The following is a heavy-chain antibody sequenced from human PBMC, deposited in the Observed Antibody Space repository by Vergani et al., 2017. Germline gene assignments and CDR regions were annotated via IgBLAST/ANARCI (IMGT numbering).Heavy chain of an antibody. CDR2: ISASGNA. D-gene: IGHD2-15*01. V-gene: IGHV4-61*02. Sequence: QVQLQASGPGRVKPSQTLSLTCTMSGGSISAGYYFWSWLRQPAGKGLEWLGHISASGNASHSPSLKTRVSRSVDTSKNQFSLTVPSVTAADMAIYFCARRSGGYYSGGKVHPLRKAFDVWGHGTVVTVSS. J-gene: IGHJ3*01. CDR3: ARRSGGYYSGGKVHPLRKAFDV. CDR1: GGSISAGYYF.